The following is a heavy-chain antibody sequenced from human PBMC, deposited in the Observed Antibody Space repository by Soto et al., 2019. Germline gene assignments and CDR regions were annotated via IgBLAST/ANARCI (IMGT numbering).Heavy chain of an antibody. Sequence: EVQLLESGGGLVQPGGSLRLSCAASGFTFSSYAMSWVRQAPGKGLEWVSAISGSGGSTYYADSVKGRFTISRDNSKNTLYLQMNSLRAEDTAVYYCAKTAIGYCSGGSCYYFDYWGQGTLVTVSS. CDR2: ISGSGGST. CDR3: AKTAIGYCSGGSCYYFDY. V-gene: IGHV3-23*01. CDR1: GFTFSSYA. D-gene: IGHD2-15*01. J-gene: IGHJ4*02.